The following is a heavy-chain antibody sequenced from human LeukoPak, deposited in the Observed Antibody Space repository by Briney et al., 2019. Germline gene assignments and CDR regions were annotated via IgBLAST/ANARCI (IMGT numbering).Heavy chain of an antibody. CDR2: INHSGST. J-gene: IGHJ5*02. D-gene: IGHD3-10*01. CDR3: ARRRGWFDP. CDR1: GGSFSGYY. V-gene: IGHV4-34*01. Sequence: PSETLSLTCAAYGGSFSGYYWSWIRQPPGKGLGWIGEINHSGSTNYNPSLKSRVTISVDTSKNQFSLKLSSVTAADTAVYYCARRRGWFDPWGQGTLVTVSS.